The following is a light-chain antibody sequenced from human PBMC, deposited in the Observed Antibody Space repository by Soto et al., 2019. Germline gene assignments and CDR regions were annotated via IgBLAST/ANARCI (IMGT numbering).Light chain of an antibody. J-gene: IGKJ4*01. CDR3: QQYKNWPPVT. Sequence: ETVMTQSPATLSVSLGERATLSCRVSQSVNSNLAWYQQKPGQAPRLLIYGASIRATGVPARFSGSGSGTDFTLTISSLQPEDFAVYFCQQYKNWPPVTFGGGTKVEIK. CDR2: GAS. CDR1: QSVNSN. V-gene: IGKV3-15*01.